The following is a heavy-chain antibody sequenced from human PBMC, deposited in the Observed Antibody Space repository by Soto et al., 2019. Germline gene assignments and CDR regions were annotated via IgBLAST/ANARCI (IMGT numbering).Heavy chain of an antibody. J-gene: IGHJ4*02. V-gene: IGHV4-39*01. CDR2: IYYSGST. CDR3: ARPGSSNGRYYFDY. D-gene: IGHD2-2*01. CDR1: GDSISSSGYS. Sequence: QLQLQESGPGLVKPSETLSLTCTVSGDSISSSGYSWGWIRQPPGKGLEWIGSIYYSGSTYFNPSLKSRVTISVDTSTNQFSLKLSSVTAADTAVYYCARPGSSNGRYYFDYWGQGTLVTVSS.